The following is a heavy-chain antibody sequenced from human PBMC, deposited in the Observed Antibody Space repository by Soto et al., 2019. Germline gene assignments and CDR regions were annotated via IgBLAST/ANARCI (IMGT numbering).Heavy chain of an antibody. CDR1: GGSTSSGDYY. D-gene: IGHD2-2*01. J-gene: IGHJ6*02. V-gene: IGHV4-30-4*01. CDR3: ARGYCSSTSCYLDYYYYGMDV. CDR2: IYYSGST. Sequence: SETLSLTCTVSGGSTSSGDYYWSWIRQPPGKGLEWIGYIYYSGSTYYNPSLKSRVTISVDTSKNQFSLKLSSVTAADTAVYYCARGYCSSTSCYLDYYYYGMDVWGQGTTVTVSS.